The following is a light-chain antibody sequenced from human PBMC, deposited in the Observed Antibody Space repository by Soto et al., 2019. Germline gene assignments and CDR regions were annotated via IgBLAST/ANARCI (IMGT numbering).Light chain of an antibody. Sequence: EIVLTQSPATLSLSPGERATLSCRASQSVNKYLAWYQQKPGQAPRLLIYDASNRATGISARFSGSGSGTDFTLTISSLEPEDFAVYYCQQRSNWLLTFGGGTKVEIK. CDR2: DAS. CDR1: QSVNKY. CDR3: QQRSNWLLT. V-gene: IGKV3-11*01. J-gene: IGKJ4*01.